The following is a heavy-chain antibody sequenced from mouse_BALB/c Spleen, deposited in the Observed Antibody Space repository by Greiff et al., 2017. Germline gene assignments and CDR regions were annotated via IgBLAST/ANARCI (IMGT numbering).Heavy chain of an antibody. CDR2: ISYSGST. CDR1: GYSITSDYA. V-gene: IGHV3-2*02. Sequence: EVKLQESGPGLVKPSQSLSLTCTVTGYSITSDYAWNWIRQFPGNKLEWMGYISYSGSTSYNPSLKSRISITRDTSKNQFFLQLNSVTTEDTATYYCARDEWDYWGQGTTLTVSS. CDR3: ARDEWDY. J-gene: IGHJ2*01.